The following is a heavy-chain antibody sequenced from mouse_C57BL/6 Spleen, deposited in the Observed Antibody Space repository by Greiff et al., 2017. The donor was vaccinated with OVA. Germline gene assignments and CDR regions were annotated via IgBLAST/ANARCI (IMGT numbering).Heavy chain of an antibody. CDR1: GYTFTSYW. CDR2: IYPGSGST. V-gene: IGHV1-55*01. CDR3: ARREGHDGSSPAWFAY. D-gene: IGHD1-1*01. Sequence: QVQLQQPGAELVKPGASVKMSCKASGYTFTSYWITWVKQRPGQGLEWIGDIYPGSGSTNYNEKFKSKATLTVDTSSSTAYMQLSSLTSEDSAVYYCARREGHDGSSPAWFAYWGQGTLVTGSA. J-gene: IGHJ3*01.